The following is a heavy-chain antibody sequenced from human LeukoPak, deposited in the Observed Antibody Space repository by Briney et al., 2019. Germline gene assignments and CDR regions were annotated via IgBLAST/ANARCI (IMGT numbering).Heavy chain of an antibody. CDR1: GGSISSGSYY. Sequence: SQTLSLTCTVSGGSISSGSYYWSWIRQPAGKGLEWVGRIYTSGNTNYNPSLKSRVTISVDTSKNQFSLKLCSVTAADTAVYYCARDGTRRYMDVWGKGTTVTVSS. D-gene: IGHD1-14*01. CDR2: IYTSGNT. CDR3: ARDGTRRYMDV. J-gene: IGHJ6*03. V-gene: IGHV4-61*02.